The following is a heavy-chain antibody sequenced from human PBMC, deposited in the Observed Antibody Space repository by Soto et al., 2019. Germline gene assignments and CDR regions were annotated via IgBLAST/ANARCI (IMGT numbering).Heavy chain of an antibody. CDR2: ISSSSSYI. J-gene: IGHJ3*02. CDR1: GFTFSSYS. CDR3: AREHSGSYPDAFDI. D-gene: IGHD1-26*01. Sequence: EVQLVESGGGLVKPGGSLRLSCAASGFTFSSYSMNWVRQAPGKGLEWVSSISSSSSYIYYADSVKGRFTISRDNAKNSLYLQMNSLRAEDTAVYYCAREHSGSYPDAFDIWGQGTMVTVSS. V-gene: IGHV3-21*01.